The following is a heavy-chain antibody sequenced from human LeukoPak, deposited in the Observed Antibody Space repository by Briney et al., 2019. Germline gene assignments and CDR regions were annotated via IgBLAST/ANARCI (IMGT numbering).Heavy chain of an antibody. Sequence: SGGSLRLSCAASGFTFSSYGMHWVRQAPGKGLEWVAFIRYDGSNKYYADSVKGRFTISRDNSKNTLYLQMNSLRAEDTAVHYCAKGVDILTGYYDYWGQGTLVTVSS. V-gene: IGHV3-30*02. CDR2: IRYDGSNK. CDR1: GFTFSSYG. CDR3: AKGVDILTGYYDY. J-gene: IGHJ4*02. D-gene: IGHD3-9*01.